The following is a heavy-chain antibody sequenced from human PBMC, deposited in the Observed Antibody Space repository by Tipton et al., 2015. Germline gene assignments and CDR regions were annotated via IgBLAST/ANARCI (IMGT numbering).Heavy chain of an antibody. CDR3: ARARILGGWFDP. CDR2: ISASGVDT. J-gene: IGHJ5*02. Sequence: SLRLSCAASEFTFSIHAMNWVRQAPGRGLEWVSIISASGVDTDYADSVKGRFTISRDSAKNTLYLQMNSLRVEDTAMYYCARARILGGWFDPWGQGTLVTVSS. CDR1: EFTFSIHA. V-gene: IGHV3-23*01.